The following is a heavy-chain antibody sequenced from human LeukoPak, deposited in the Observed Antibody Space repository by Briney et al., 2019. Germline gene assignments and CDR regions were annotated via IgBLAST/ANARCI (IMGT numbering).Heavy chain of an antibody. Sequence: PSETLSLTCTDSGGSFNSGRDYWSWIRQPPGKGLEWIGYIYYSGSTNYNPSLKSRVTISVDTSKNQFSLKLSSVTAADTAVYYCARLGAKDAFDIWGQGTMVTVSS. CDR1: GGSFNSGRDY. CDR3: ARLGAKDAFDI. CDR2: IYYSGST. D-gene: IGHD1-26*01. V-gene: IGHV4-61*01. J-gene: IGHJ3*02.